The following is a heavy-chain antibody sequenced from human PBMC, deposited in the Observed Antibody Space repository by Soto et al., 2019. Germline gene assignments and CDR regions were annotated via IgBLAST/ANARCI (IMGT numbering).Heavy chain of an antibody. Sequence: QVQLVQSGAEVKKPGSSVKVSCKASGGTFSSYAISWVRQAPGQGVEWMGGIIPIFGTANYAQKFQGRVTITADESTSTAYMELSSLRSEDTAVYYCARESRYCSGGCCYFLPGIDYWGQGTLVTVSS. V-gene: IGHV1-69*12. CDR1: GGTFSSYA. D-gene: IGHD2-15*01. CDR2: IIPIFGTA. J-gene: IGHJ4*02. CDR3: ARESRYCSGGCCYFLPGIDY.